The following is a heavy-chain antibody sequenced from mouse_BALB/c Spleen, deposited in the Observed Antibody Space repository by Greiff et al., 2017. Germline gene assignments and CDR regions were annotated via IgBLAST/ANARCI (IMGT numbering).Heavy chain of an antibody. CDR1: GYSITSCYY. CDR3: ARSYGNYFYFDY. J-gene: IGHJ2*01. D-gene: IGHD2-1*01. Sequence: DVQLVESGPGLVKPSQSLSLTCSVTGYSITSCYYWYWIRQSPGNKLEWMGYISYDGSNNYNPSLKNRISITRDTSKNQFYLKLNSVTTEDTATYYCARSYGNYFYFDYWGQGTTLTVSS. CDR2: ISYDGSN. V-gene: IGHV3-6*02.